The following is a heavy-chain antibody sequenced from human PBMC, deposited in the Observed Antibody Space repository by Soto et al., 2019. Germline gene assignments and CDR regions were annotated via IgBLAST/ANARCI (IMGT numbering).Heavy chain of an antibody. D-gene: IGHD2-15*01. CDR3: AKAVSYCSGGNSETVYYCMDV. CDR2: IRACPRST. V-gene: IGHV3-23*01. J-gene: IGHJ6*02. Sequence: PEGSLRLSCAASGITFNSYSMSWGRQAGGKGMEWVSSIRACPRSTDRSYSVTARSCISRYNSKITLSLQLNSLRVEHTAVYYCAKAVSYCSGGNSETVYYCMDVWGQGTTVTVSS. CDR1: GITFNSYS.